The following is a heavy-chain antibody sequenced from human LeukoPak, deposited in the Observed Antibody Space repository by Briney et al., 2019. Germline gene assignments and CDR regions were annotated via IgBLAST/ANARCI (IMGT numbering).Heavy chain of an antibody. V-gene: IGHV1-69*04. Sequence: SVKVSCKASGGTFSSYAISWVRQAPGQGLEWMGRIIPILGLANYAQKFQGRVTITADKSTSTAYMELSSLRSEDTAVYYCARDQGDTAMVTLLGYYYGMDVWGQGTTVTVSS. CDR1: GGTFSSYA. J-gene: IGHJ6*02. CDR2: IIPILGLA. CDR3: ARDQGDTAMVTLLGYYYGMDV. D-gene: IGHD5-18*01.